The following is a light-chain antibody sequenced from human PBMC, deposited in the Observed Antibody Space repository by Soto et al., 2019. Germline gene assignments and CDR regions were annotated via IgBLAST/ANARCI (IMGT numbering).Light chain of an antibody. CDR3: QQYGTSEII. J-gene: IGKJ5*01. V-gene: IGKV3-20*01. Sequence: IVWTQSPGTLSLSPGERATPSCRASQSFSSRYLAWYQQKPGQAPRLLIYDTSIRASGIPDRFSGSGSGTDFTLTISRLEPEDFAVFYCQQYGTSEIIFGQGTRLEIK. CDR2: DTS. CDR1: QSFSSRY.